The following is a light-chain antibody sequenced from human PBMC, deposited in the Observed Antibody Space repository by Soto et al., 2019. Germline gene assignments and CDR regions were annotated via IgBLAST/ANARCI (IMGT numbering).Light chain of an antibody. V-gene: IGKV3-20*01. Sequence: IVLTQSPGTLSLSPGERATLSCRASQTGNNNYLAWYQHKSGQAPRLLIYGVYTRASGIPDRFSGSGSGTEFTLTITRLEPEDSAVYFCQHYGYSQWTFGQGTKLDIK. CDR1: QTGNNNY. CDR3: QHYGYSQWT. CDR2: GVY. J-gene: IGKJ1*01.